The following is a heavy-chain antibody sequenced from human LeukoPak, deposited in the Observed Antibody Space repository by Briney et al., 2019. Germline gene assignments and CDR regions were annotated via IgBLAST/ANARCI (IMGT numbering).Heavy chain of an antibody. Sequence: GGSLRLSCAASGFTFSSYEMNWVRQVPGKGLEWVSYISSSGSTIYYADSVKGRFTISRDNAKNSLYLQMNSLRAEDTAVYYCARGGGELQCFDYWGQGTLVTVSS. CDR1: GFTFSSYE. CDR2: ISSSGSTI. CDR3: ARGGGELQCFDY. V-gene: IGHV3-48*03. J-gene: IGHJ4*02. D-gene: IGHD1-7*01.